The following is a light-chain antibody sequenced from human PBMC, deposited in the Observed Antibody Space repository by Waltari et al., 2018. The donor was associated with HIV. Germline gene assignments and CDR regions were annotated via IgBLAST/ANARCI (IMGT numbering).Light chain of an antibody. Sequence: QSVLSQPPSASGSPGQRVTTPYSGSSSITGRKTVTWYQQLPGTTPKFLIYSNNQRPSLIPERIPGSKSDTTAYLDISGLQSEDEAVYYCAACNDSLNHYIFGTGTKVTVL. CDR2: SNN. V-gene: IGLV1-44*01. CDR1: SSITGRKT. J-gene: IGLJ1*01. CDR3: AACNDSLNHYI.